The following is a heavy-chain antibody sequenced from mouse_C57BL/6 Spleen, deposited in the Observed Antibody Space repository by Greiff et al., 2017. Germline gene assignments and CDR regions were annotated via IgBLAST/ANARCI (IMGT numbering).Heavy chain of an antibody. CDR3: AGPTVVANYYAMDY. D-gene: IGHD1-1*01. Sequence: QVQLQQSGPELVKPGASVKISCKASGYAFSSSWMNWVKQRPGKGLEWIGRIYPGDGDTNYNGKFKGKATLTADKSSSTAYMQLSSLTSEDSAVYFCAGPTVVANYYAMDYWGQGTSVTVSS. J-gene: IGHJ4*01. V-gene: IGHV1-82*01. CDR2: IYPGDGDT. CDR1: GYAFSSSW.